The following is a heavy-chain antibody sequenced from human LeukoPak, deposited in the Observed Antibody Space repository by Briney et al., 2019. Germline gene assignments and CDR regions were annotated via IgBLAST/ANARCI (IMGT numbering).Heavy chain of an antibody. D-gene: IGHD3-3*01. J-gene: IGHJ6*03. CDR3: ARGSGQLPYYYMDV. CDR1: GGSISSSSYY. CDR2: IYYSGST. V-gene: IGHV4-39*07. Sequence: PSETLSLTCTVSGGSISSSSYYWGWIRQPPGKGLEWIGSIYYSGSTYYNPSLKSRVTISVDTSKNQFSLKLSSVTAADTAVYYRARGSGQLPYYYMDVWGKGTTVTVSS.